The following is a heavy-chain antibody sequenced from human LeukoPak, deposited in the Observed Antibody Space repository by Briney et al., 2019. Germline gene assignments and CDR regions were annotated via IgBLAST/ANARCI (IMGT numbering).Heavy chain of an antibody. D-gene: IGHD3-3*01. CDR1: GGSISSGNYF. CDR3: ARSPLEYDFWSGRHYYFDY. CDR2: IYTSGST. V-gene: IGHV4-61*02. Sequence: SETLSLTCTVSGGSISSGNYFWSWNRQPAGKGLEWIGRIYTSGSTNYNPSLKSRVTISVDTSKNQFSLKLSSVTAADTAVYYCARSPLEYDFWSGRHYYFDYWGQGTLVTVSS. J-gene: IGHJ4*02.